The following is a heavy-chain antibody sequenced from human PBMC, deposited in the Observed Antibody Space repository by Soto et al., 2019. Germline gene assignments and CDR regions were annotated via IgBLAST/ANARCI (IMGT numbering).Heavy chain of an antibody. J-gene: IGHJ6*02. D-gene: IGHD1-1*01. CDR3: VKRYWKGDV. CDR2: ISGSGGSI. V-gene: IGHV3-23*01. Sequence: EVQLLESGGGLVQPGGSLRLSCAASGFTFSTYAMNWVRQAPGNGLEWVSAISGSGGSIHYADSVKGRFTISRDNSKNTLYLQMNSLRDEDTAVYHCVKRYWKGDVWGQGTTVTVSS. CDR1: GFTFSTYA.